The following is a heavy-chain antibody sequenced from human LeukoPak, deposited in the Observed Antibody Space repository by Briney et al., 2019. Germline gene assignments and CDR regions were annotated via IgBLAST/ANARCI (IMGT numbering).Heavy chain of an antibody. CDR1: GFSFSSYW. J-gene: IGHJ4*02. CDR2: INSDGSST. V-gene: IGHV3-74*01. CDR3: ARGFGYDNILTY. Sequence: GGSLRLSCAASGFSFSSYWMHWLRHAPGKGLVRVSRINSDGSSTSYADSVKGRFTISRDNAKNTLYLQMNSLRAEDTAVYYCARGFGYDNILTYWGQGTLVTVSS. D-gene: IGHD5-12*01.